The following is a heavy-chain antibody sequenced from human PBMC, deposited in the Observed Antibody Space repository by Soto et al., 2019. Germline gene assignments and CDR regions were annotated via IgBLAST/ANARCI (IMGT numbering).Heavy chain of an antibody. CDR2: ISAYNGNT. CDR3: ARDIVVVTATRRYYYGMDV. D-gene: IGHD2-21*02. J-gene: IGHJ6*02. CDR1: GYTFTSYG. V-gene: IGHV1-18*01. Sequence: ASVKVSCKASGYTFTSYGISWVRQAPGQGLEWMGWISAYNGNTNYAQKLQGRVTMTTDTSTSTAYMELRSLRSDDTAVYYCARDIVVVTATRRYYYGMDVWGQGTMVTVSS.